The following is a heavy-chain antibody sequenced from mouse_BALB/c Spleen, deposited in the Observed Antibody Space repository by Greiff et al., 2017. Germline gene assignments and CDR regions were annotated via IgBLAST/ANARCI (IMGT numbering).Heavy chain of an antibody. V-gene: IGHV14-3*02. J-gene: IGHJ2*01. CDR1: GFNIKDTY. CDR2: IDPANGNT. CDR3: ARRAVRRSYFDY. D-gene: IGHD2-14*01. Sequence: DVQLQESGAELVKPGASVKLSCTASGFNIKDTYMHWVKQRPEQGLEWIGRIDPANGNTKYDPKFQGKATITADTSSNTAYLQLSSLTSEDTAVYYCARRAVRRSYFDYWGQGTTLTVSS.